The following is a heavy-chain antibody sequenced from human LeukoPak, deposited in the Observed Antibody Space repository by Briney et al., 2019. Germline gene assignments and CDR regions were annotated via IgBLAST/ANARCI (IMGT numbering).Heavy chain of an antibody. CDR3: ARDHFIAIFGVVIPNWFDP. CDR2: ISWNSGSI. J-gene: IGHJ5*02. Sequence: GRSLRLSCAASGFTFDDYAMYWVRQAPGKGLEWVSGISWNSGSIGYADSVKGRFTISRDNAKNSLYLQMNSLRAEDTAVYYCARDHFIAIFGVVIPNWFDPWGQGTLVTVSS. CDR1: GFTFDDYA. V-gene: IGHV3-9*01. D-gene: IGHD3-3*01.